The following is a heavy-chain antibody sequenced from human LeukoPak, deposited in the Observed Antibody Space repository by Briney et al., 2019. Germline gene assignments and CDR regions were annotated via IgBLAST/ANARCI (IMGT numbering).Heavy chain of an antibody. CDR2: ISYDGSNK. CDR1: GFTFSSYA. D-gene: IGHD3-10*01. V-gene: IGHV3-30*04. J-gene: IGHJ6*03. CDR3: ARVYGSGSYFYLDV. Sequence: GGSLRLSCAASGFTFSSYAMHWVRQAPGKGLDWVAVISYDGSNKYYADSVKGRFTISRDNSKNTLYLQMNSLRAEDTAVYYCARVYGSGSYFYLDVWGKGTTVTISS.